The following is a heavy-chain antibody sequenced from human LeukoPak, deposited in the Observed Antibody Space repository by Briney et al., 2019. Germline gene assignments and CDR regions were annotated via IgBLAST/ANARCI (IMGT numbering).Heavy chain of an antibody. J-gene: IGHJ4*02. D-gene: IGHD4-17*01. V-gene: IGHV3-53*01. CDR3: ARDTDDDYGDYVGY. CDR2: IYSGGST. Sequence: GGSLRLSCAASGFTVSSNYMSWVRQAPGKGLEWVSVIYSGGSTYYADSVKGRFTISRDNSKNTLYLQMNSLRAEDTAVYCCARDTDDDYGDYVGYWGQGTLVTVSS. CDR1: GFTVSSNY.